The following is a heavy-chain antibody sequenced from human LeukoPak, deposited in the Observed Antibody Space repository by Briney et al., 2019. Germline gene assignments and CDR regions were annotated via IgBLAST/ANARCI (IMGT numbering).Heavy chain of an antibody. CDR2: ISGSGGST. J-gene: IGHJ4*02. D-gene: IGHD6-19*01. CDR1: GFTFSSYA. Sequence: PGGSLRLSCAVSGFTFSSYAMSWVRQAPGKGLEWVSVISGSGGSTYYSDSVKGRFTISRDNAKNSLYLQMNSLRAEDTAVYYCARGARQWLVPDFDYWGQGTLVTVSS. CDR3: ARGARQWLVPDFDY. V-gene: IGHV3-23*01.